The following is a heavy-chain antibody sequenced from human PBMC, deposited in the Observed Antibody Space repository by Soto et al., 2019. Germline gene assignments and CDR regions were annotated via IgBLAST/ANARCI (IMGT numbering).Heavy chain of an antibody. CDR1: GYRFIDFF. D-gene: IGHD3-16*01. CDR3: ARGVPGGFSLFDY. Sequence: ASVKVSCKASGYRFIDFFIHFVRQAPGQGLEWMGRIIPYTGETNYAQKFQGRVIMTSAAAISTAYMELSGLTSEDTAVYYCARGVPGGFSLFDYWGQGTPVTVSS. J-gene: IGHJ4*02. V-gene: IGHV1-2*02. CDR2: IIPYTGET.